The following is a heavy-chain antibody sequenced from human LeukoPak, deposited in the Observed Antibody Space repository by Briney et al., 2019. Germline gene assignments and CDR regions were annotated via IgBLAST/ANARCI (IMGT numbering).Heavy chain of an antibody. V-gene: IGHV4-38-2*02. D-gene: IGHD3-10*01. CDR2: IYQSETA. CDR1: GYSISSGYF. CDR3: ARVERGTYYYGSGSYFNFDY. J-gene: IGHJ4*02. Sequence: SETLSLTCTVSGYSISSGYFWGWMRQPPGKGLEWIGSIYQSETAHYNPSLKSRVTISVDTSKNQFSLKLRSVTAADTAVYYCARVERGTYYYGSGSYFNFDYWGQGTLVTVSS.